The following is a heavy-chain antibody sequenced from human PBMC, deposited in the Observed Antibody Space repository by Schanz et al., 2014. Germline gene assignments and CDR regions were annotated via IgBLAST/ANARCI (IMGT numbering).Heavy chain of an antibody. J-gene: IGHJ4*02. Sequence: QVQLVESGGGVVQPGRSLRLSCAASGFTFSSYALHWVRQAPGKGLEWVAFVPFDGSQKFYADSVKGRFTISRDNSKNTVYLQMNSLRPGDTAVYYCARESSNDIVLVPGAVFDHWGQGILDTDSS. D-gene: IGHD2-2*01. V-gene: IGHV3-30*04. CDR1: GFTFSSYA. CDR2: VPFDGSQK. CDR3: ARESSNDIVLVPGAVFDH.